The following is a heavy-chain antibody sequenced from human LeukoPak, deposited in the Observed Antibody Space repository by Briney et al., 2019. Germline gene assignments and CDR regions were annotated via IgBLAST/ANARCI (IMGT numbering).Heavy chain of an antibody. Sequence: GGSLRLSCAASGFTFSSYAMSWVRQAPGKGLEWVSAISGSGGSTYYADSVKGRFTISRDNSKNTLYLQMNSLRAEDTAVYYCAKPRDTMVRGVIIPPFFDYWAREPWSPSPQ. CDR3: AKPRDTMVRGVIIPPFFDY. CDR2: ISGSGGST. D-gene: IGHD3-10*01. J-gene: IGHJ4*02. CDR1: GFTFSSYA. V-gene: IGHV3-23*01.